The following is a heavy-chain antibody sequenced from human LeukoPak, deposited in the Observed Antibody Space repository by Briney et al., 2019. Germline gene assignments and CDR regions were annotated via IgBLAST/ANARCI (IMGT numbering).Heavy chain of an antibody. V-gene: IGHV4-59*01. D-gene: IGHD3-22*01. CDR2: IYYSGGT. CDR1: GGSISSYY. J-gene: IGHJ4*02. Sequence: PSETLSLTCTVSGGSISSYYWSWIRQPPGKGLEWIGYIYYSGGTTYNPSLKSRVTISVDTSKNQFSLRLSSVTAADTAVYYCARDRCGYLEIDYWGQGTLVTVSS. CDR3: ARDRCGYLEIDY.